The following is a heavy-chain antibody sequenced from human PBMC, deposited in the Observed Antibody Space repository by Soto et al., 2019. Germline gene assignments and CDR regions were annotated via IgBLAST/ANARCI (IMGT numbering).Heavy chain of an antibody. J-gene: IGHJ5*02. Sequence: AASVKVSCKASGGTFSSYAISWVRQAPGQGLEWMGGIIPIFGTANYAQKFQGRVTITADKSTSTAYMELSSLRSEDTAVYYCASSGYRNWFDPWGQGTLVTVSS. CDR2: IIPIFGTA. CDR1: GGTFSSYA. V-gene: IGHV1-69*06. D-gene: IGHD3-3*01. CDR3: ASSGYRNWFDP.